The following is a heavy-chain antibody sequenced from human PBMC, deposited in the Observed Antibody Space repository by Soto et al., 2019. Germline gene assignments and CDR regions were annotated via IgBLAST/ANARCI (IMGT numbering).Heavy chain of an antibody. J-gene: IGHJ4*02. CDR2: LNPRNGQT. V-gene: IGHV1-8*01. CDR1: GFNFSTYY. CDR3: ARETDTSMVDY. D-gene: IGHD5-18*01. Sequence: QVQLVQSGAEVKKPGASVKVSCQTSGFNFSTYYFNWVRQAAGQGPEWMGWLNPRNGQTGYVQKFRGRVTMTRDTSIATVYMEVSRVTSEDTAIYFCARETDTSMVDYWGQGTLVTVSS.